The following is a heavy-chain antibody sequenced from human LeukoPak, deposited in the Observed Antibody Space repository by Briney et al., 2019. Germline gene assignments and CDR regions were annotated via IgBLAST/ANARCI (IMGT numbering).Heavy chain of an antibody. D-gene: IGHD6-6*01. V-gene: IGHV4-34*01. J-gene: IGHJ2*01. CDR2: IYYSGST. CDR1: GGSFSGYY. Sequence: SETLSLTCAVYGGSFSGYYWSWIRQPPGKGLEWIGSIYYSGSTYYNPSLKSRVTISVDTSKNQFSLKLSSVTAADTAVYYCARASHGWYFDLWGRGTLVTVSS. CDR3: ARASHGWYFDL.